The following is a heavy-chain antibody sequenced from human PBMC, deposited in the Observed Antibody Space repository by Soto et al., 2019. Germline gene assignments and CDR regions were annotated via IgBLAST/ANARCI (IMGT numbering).Heavy chain of an antibody. CDR3: AKSSWTEYFDS. CDR1: GGSVSSGY. D-gene: IGHD2-2*01. Sequence: SETLSLTCTVSGGSVSSGYRSWIRQSPGKGLEWIAYIYYSGSTNYNPSLKSRVTILADTSKNQFSLRLSSVTAADTAVYYCAKSSWTEYFDSWGQGTLVTVSS. CDR2: IYYSGST. J-gene: IGHJ4*02. V-gene: IGHV4-59*02.